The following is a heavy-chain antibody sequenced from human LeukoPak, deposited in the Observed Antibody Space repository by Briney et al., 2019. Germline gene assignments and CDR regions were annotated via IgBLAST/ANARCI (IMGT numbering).Heavy chain of an antibody. J-gene: IGHJ4*02. CDR1: GGSISSYY. CDR2: IYYSGST. CDR3: AGYYYGSGSYFPFDY. V-gene: IGHV4-59*08. Sequence: SENLSLTCTVSGGSISSYYWSWIRQPPGKGLEWIGYIYYSGSTNYNPSLKSRVTISVDTSKNQFSLKLSSVTAADTAVYYGAGYYYGSGSYFPFDYWGQGTLVTVSS. D-gene: IGHD3-10*01.